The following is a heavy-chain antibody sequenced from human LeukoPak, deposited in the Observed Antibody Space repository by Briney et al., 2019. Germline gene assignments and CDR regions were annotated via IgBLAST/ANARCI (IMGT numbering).Heavy chain of an antibody. J-gene: IGHJ1*01. CDR3: ARALGAIGAAAGTGYFQH. V-gene: IGHV1-3*01. CDR1: GYTFTSYA. D-gene: IGHD6-13*01. Sequence: ASVKVSCKASGYTFTSYAMHWVRQAPGQRLEWKGWINAGNGNTKYSQKFQGRVTITRDTSASTAYMELSSLRSEDTAVYYCARALGAIGAAAGTGYFQHWGQGTLVTVSS. CDR2: INAGNGNT.